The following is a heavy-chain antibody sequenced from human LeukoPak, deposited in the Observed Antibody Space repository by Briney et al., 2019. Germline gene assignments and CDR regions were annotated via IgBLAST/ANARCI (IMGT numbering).Heavy chain of an antibody. CDR1: GGSISSYY. V-gene: IGHV4-59*01. CDR2: IYYSGST. D-gene: IGHD3-3*01. Sequence: SETLSLTCTVSGGSISSYYWSWIRQPPGKGLEWIGYIYYSGSTNYNPSLKSRVTISVDTSKNQFSLKLSSVTAADTAVYYCARVREALRFLEWLFDYWGQGTLVTVSS. CDR3: ARVREALRFLEWLFDY. J-gene: IGHJ4*02.